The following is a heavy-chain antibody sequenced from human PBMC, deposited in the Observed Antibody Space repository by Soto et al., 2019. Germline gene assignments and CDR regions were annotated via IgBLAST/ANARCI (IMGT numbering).Heavy chain of an antibody. J-gene: IGHJ4*02. CDR1: EGTFSNYA. CDR3: ARDHSIDGDYAVKGLRD. D-gene: IGHD4-17*01. V-gene: IGHV1-69*01. CDR2: IIPLFGTT. Sequence: QVQLVQSGAEVKMPGSSVKVSCKASEGTFSNYAITWVRQAPGQGLEWVGGIIPLFGTTNYAQKFQGRVTITADESTSTAYMELISLTSKDTAVYYCARDHSIDGDYAVKGLRDWGQGVLVTVSS.